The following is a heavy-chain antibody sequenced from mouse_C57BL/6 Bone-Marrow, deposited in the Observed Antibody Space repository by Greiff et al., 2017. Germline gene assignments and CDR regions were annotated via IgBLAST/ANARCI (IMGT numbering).Heavy chain of an antibody. CDR1: GFTFSSYA. D-gene: IGHD4-1*02. Sequence: EVQVVESGEGLVKPGGSLKLSCAASGFTFSSYAMSWVRQTPEKRLEWVAYISSGGDYIYYADTVKGRFTISRDNARNTLYLQMSSLKSEDTAMYYCTRDQLFFYAMDYWGQGTSVTVSS. CDR2: ISSGGDYI. V-gene: IGHV5-9-1*02. J-gene: IGHJ4*01. CDR3: TRDQLFFYAMDY.